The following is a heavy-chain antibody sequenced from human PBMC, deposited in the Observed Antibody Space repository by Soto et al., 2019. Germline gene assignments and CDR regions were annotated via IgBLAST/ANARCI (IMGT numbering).Heavy chain of an antibody. CDR2: IIPIFGTA. Sequence: GASVKVSCKASGGTFSSYAISWVRQAPGQGLEWMGGIIPIFGTANYAQKFQGRVTITADESTSTAYMELSSLRSEDTAVYYCARDPPYYYDSSGPVGSFDYWGQGTLVTVSS. V-gene: IGHV1-69*13. J-gene: IGHJ4*02. CDR1: GGTFSSYA. D-gene: IGHD3-22*01. CDR3: ARDPPYYYDSSGPVGSFDY.